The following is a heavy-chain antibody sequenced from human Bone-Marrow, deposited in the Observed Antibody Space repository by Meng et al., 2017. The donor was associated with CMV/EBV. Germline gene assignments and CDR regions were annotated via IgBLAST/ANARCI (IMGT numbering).Heavy chain of an antibody. V-gene: IGHV4-39*01. J-gene: IGHJ5*02. D-gene: IGHD3-3*01. Sequence: SETLSLTCTVSGGSISSSSYYWGWIRQPPGKGLEWIGSIYYSGSTYYNPSLKSRVTISVDTSKNQFSLKLSSVTAADTAVYYCARHGGDFWTRFDPWGQGTLVTVSS. CDR1: GGSISSSSYY. CDR3: ARHGGDFWTRFDP. CDR2: IYYSGST.